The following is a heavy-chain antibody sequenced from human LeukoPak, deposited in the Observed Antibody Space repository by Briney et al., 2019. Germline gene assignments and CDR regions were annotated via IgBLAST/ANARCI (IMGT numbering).Heavy chain of an antibody. V-gene: IGHV3-7*05. D-gene: IGHD4-17*01. CDR2: IKADGSRK. CDR3: ARDVDGDLDY. CDR1: GFTFSTYY. Sequence: GGSLRLSCAASGFTFSTYYMAWVPQAPGKGLEWVANIKADGSRKNYVDSVKGRFTISRDNAKNSVYLEMNSLRGEDTAVYYCARDVDGDLDYWGQGTLVTVSS. J-gene: IGHJ4*02.